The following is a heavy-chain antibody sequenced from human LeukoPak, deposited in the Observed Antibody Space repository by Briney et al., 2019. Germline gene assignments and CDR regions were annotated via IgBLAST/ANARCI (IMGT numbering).Heavy chain of an antibody. D-gene: IGHD7-27*01. CDR3: ARGGEGPHQPFDY. J-gene: IGHJ4*02. Sequence: ASVKVSCKASRYTFTASYIPWVRQAPGQELEWMGWINPNSRGTNYAQKFQGRVTMTRDTSISTAYVELSRLRSDDTAVYYCARGGEGPHQPFDYWGQGTLVTVSS. CDR2: INPNSRGT. V-gene: IGHV1-2*02. CDR1: RYTFTASY.